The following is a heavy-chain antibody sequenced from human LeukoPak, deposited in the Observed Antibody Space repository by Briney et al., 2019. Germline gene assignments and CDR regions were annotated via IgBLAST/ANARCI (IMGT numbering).Heavy chain of an antibody. Sequence: GGSLRLSCAASGFTFSSYAMSWVRQAPGKGLEWVSAISGSGGSTYYADSVKGRFTISRENSKNTLYLQINSRRADDTAVYYCAKVMDSYSSSWYQNPYYFDYWGQGTLVSVSS. CDR1: GFTFSSYA. J-gene: IGHJ4*02. CDR3: AKVMDSYSSSWYQNPYYFDY. V-gene: IGHV3-23*01. D-gene: IGHD6-13*01. CDR2: ISGSGGST.